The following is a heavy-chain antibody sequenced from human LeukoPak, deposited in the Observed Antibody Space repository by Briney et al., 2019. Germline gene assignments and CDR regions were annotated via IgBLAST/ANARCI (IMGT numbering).Heavy chain of an antibody. V-gene: IGHV3-30*18. Sequence: PGGSLRLSCAASGFTFSSYGMHWVRQAPGKGLEWVAVISYDGSNKYYADSVKGRFTTSRDNSKNTLYLQMNSLRAEDTAVYYCAKGDRGYSYGPDYWGQGTLVTVSS. CDR2: ISYDGSNK. J-gene: IGHJ4*02. D-gene: IGHD5-18*01. CDR3: AKGDRGYSYGPDY. CDR1: GFTFSSYG.